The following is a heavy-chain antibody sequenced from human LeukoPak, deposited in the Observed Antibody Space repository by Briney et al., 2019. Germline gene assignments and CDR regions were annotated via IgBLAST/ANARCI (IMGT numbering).Heavy chain of an antibody. CDR1: GGSISSYY. V-gene: IGHV4-59*01. CDR3: AREVGYCSGGSCYSYFDY. J-gene: IGHJ4*02. CDR2: IYYSGST. Sequence: SETLSLTCTVSGGSISSYYWSWIRQPPGKGLEWIGYIYYSGSTNYNPSLKSRVTISVDTSKNQFTLKLSSVTAADTAVYYCAREVGYCSGGSCYSYFDYWGQGTLVTVSS. D-gene: IGHD2-15*01.